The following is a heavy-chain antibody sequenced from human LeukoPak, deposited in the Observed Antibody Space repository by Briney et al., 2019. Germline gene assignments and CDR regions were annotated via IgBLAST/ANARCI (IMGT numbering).Heavy chain of an antibody. V-gene: IGHV1-18*01. Sequence: ASVKVSCKAPGDTFTNYGINWVRQAPGQGLEWMGWISAYNGNTNYAQKLQGRVTMTTNTSTSTAYMELRSLRSDDTAVYYCARLLFHTTGWYYFDYWGQGTLVTVSS. CDR3: ARLLFHTTGWYYFDY. CDR2: ISAYNGNT. D-gene: IGHD6-19*01. CDR1: GDTFTNYG. J-gene: IGHJ4*02.